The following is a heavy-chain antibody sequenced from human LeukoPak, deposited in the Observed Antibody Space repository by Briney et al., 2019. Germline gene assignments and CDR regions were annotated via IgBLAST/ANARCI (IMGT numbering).Heavy chain of an antibody. D-gene: IGHD4-17*01. J-gene: IGHJ6*02. CDR2: IYYSGKT. CDR3: ARFGVDYEVRV. Sequence: PSETLSLTCTVSGGSISSYYWSWTRQPPGKGLEWIGQIYYSGKTDYNPSLKSRITISVDTSKNEISLKLRSVTAADTAVYYCARFGVDYEVRVWGQGTTVTVSS. CDR1: GGSISSYY. V-gene: IGHV4-59*01.